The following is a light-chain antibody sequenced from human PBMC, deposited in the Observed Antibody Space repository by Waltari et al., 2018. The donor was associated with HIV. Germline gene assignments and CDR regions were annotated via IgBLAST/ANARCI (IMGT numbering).Light chain of an antibody. V-gene: IGKV1-39*01. CDR1: QTINTN. Sequence: DIQMTQSPRSLSASVGDRINITCRASQTINTNLNWYQQKSGKAPKVLIYGTSTLRSEVLLKMSGSGSGTEFTRTITSLKSEGSATYYWQQRDKSSPTFGGGATVEIK. CDR2: GTS. J-gene: IGKJ4*01. CDR3: QQRDKSSPT.